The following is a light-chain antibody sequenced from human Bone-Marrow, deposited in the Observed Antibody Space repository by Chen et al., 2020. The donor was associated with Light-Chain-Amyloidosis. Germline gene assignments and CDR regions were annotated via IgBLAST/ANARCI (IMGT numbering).Light chain of an antibody. CDR1: DLPTKY. Sequence: SYELTQPPSVSVSPGQTARITCSGDDLPTKYAYWYQQKPGQAPVLVIHRDPERPTGISERFSGSSSGTKATLTISGVQAEDEADYHGQSADSSGTYEVIFGGGTKLTVL. J-gene: IGLJ2*01. V-gene: IGLV3-25*03. CDR3: QSADSSGTYEVI. CDR2: RDP.